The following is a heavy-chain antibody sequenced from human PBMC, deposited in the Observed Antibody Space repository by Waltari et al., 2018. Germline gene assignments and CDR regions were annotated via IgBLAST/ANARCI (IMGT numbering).Heavy chain of an antibody. CDR1: GFTFRSYE. J-gene: IGHJ4*02. D-gene: IGHD6-13*01. Sequence: EVQLVESGGGLVQPGGSLILSCAASGFTFRSYEMNWVRQAPGRGREWVSYISSSGSNIYYADSVKGRFTISRDNAKNSLYLQMNSLRAEDTAVYYCARSYSSSWYGVPYYFDYWGQGTLVTVSS. CDR3: ARSYSSSWYGVPYYFDY. V-gene: IGHV3-48*03. CDR2: ISSSGSNI.